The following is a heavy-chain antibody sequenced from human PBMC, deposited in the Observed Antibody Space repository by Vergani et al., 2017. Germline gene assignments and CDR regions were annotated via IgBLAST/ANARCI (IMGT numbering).Heavy chain of an antibody. Sequence: EVQLVESGGGLVQPGGSLRLSCAASGFTVSSNYMSWVRQAPGKGLEWVSVIYSGVSTYYADSVKGRFTISRDNTKNTLYLQMNSLRDEETAVYYCARGTYYDFWSGYYSYFDYWGQGTLVTVSS. CDR1: GFTVSSNY. CDR2: IYSGVST. J-gene: IGHJ4*02. V-gene: IGHV3-66*02. D-gene: IGHD3-3*01. CDR3: ARGTYYDFWSGYYSYFDY.